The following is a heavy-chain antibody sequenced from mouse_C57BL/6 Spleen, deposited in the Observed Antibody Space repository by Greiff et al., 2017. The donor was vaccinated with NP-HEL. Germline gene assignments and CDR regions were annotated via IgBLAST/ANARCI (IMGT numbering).Heavy chain of an antibody. CDR3: AKVHYYGSSPYFDY. CDR2: IDPSDSYT. J-gene: IGHJ2*01. V-gene: IGHV1-50*01. D-gene: IGHD1-1*01. Sequence: VQLQQPGAELVKPGASVKLSCKASGYTFTSYWMQWVKQRPGQGLEWIGEIDPSDSYTNYNQKFKGKATLTVDTSSSTAYMQLSSLTSEDSAVYYCAKVHYYGSSPYFDYWGQGTTLTVSS. CDR1: GYTFTSYW.